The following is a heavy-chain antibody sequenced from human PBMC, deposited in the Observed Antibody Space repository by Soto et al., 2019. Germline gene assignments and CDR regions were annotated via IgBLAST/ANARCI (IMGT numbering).Heavy chain of an antibody. D-gene: IGHD6-13*01. V-gene: IGHV1-69*13. J-gene: IGHJ4*02. CDR3: ATYLIAAAGRPFDY. Sequence: SVKVSCKASGGTFSSYAISWVRQARGQGLEWMGGIIPIFGTANYAQKFQGRVTITADESTSTAYMELSSLRSEDTAVYYCATYLIAAAGRPFDYWGQGTLVTVSS. CDR2: IIPIFGTA. CDR1: GGTFSSYA.